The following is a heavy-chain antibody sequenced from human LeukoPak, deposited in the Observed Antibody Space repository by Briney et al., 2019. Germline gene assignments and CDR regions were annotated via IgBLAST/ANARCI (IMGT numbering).Heavy chain of an antibody. CDR1: GFTFSNAW. CDR2: IKSKPDGGTT. V-gene: IGHV3-15*01. J-gene: IGHJ4*02. CDR3: TTGGYYFDY. Sequence: GESLRLSCAGSGFTFSNAWMNWVRQASGKGLEWLGRIKSKPDGGTTDYAAPVKGRFTISRDDSKNTVYLQMNSLKTEDTAVYYCTTGGYYFDYWGQGTLVTVSS. D-gene: IGHD3-10*01.